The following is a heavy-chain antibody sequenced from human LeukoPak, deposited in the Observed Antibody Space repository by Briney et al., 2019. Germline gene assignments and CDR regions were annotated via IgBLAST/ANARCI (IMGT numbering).Heavy chain of an antibody. CDR3: AKGLWGAYYYGMDV. V-gene: IGHV3-23*01. CDR2: ISGSGVTT. Sequence: GGSLRLSCAPSGFTFTNYAMSWVRQAPGKGLEWVSVISGSGVTTDYADSVMGRFTISRDNSRNALYLQLDSLRAEDTAVYFCAKGLWGAYYYGMDVWGQGTTVTVSS. CDR1: GFTFTNYA. D-gene: IGHD3-16*01. J-gene: IGHJ6*02.